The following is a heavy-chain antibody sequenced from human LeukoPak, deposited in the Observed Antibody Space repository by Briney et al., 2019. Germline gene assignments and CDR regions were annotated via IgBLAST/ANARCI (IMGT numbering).Heavy chain of an antibody. J-gene: IGHJ4*02. CDR1: GFTFSSYG. Sequence: GGSLRLSCAASGFTFSSYGMNWVRQAPGKGLEWVSVISGSGGSIYYADSVKGRFTISRDNSENTLSLRMNSLRTEDTAIYYCAKNPDIVATYNYLDYWGQGTLVTVSS. CDR2: ISGSGGSI. V-gene: IGHV3-23*01. CDR3: AKNPDIVATYNYLDY. D-gene: IGHD5-12*01.